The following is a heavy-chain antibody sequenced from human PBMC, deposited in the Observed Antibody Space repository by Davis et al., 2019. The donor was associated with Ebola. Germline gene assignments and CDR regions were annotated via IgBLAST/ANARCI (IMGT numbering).Heavy chain of an antibody. CDR2: IYYSGDT. V-gene: IGHV4-39*07. CDR3: ARSPYQLLYDWFDP. CDR1: GGSVSSSSYY. D-gene: IGHD2-2*02. Sequence: PSETLSLTCTVSGGSVSSSSYYWGWIRQPPGKGLEWVASIYYSGDTKYNPSLKSRVTISVDTSKNQFSLKLSSVTAADTAVYYCARSPYQLLYDWFDPWGQGTLVTVSS. J-gene: IGHJ5*02.